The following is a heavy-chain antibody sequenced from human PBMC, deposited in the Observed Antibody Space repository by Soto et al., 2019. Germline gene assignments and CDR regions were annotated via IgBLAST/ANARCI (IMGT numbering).Heavy chain of an antibody. CDR2: IKPDGSEK. Sequence: PLGSLRLSCAASRFTFSTYWISGVLPAPLKGLEWVANIKPDGSEKWYVDSVKGRFTISRDNAKNSLYLQMNSLRAEDTAVYYCAREGLSSNWLNWFEPWGQGTLVTVSS. CDR1: RFTFSTYW. J-gene: IGHJ5*02. D-gene: IGHD6-13*01. V-gene: IGHV3-7*01. CDR3: AREGLSSNWLNWFEP.